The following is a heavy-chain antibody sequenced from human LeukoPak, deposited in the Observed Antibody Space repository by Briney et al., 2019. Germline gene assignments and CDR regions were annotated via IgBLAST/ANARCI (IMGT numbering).Heavy chain of an antibody. CDR3: ARDDSGTGAYYFDY. V-gene: IGHV1-18*01. D-gene: IGHD1-7*01. CDR2: ISAYNGNT. Sequence: GASVKVSCKASGYTFTSYGISWVRQAPGQGLEWMGWISAYNGNTNYAQKLQGRVTMTTDTSTSTAYMELRSLRSDDTAVYYCARDDSGTGAYYFDYWGQGTLVTVSS. J-gene: IGHJ4*02. CDR1: GYTFTSYG.